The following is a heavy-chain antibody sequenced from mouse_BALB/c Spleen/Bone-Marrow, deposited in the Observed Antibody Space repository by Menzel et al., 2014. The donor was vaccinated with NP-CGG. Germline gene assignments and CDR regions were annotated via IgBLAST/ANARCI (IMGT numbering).Heavy chain of an antibody. CDR3: ARLHYYGYSAY. CDR2: INPGSSTI. D-gene: IGHD1-2*01. V-gene: IGHV4-1*02. Sequence: EVKLQESGGGLVPPGGSLKLSCAASGFDFSGYWMSWVRQAPGKGLEWIGEINPGSSTINYTPSLKDKFIISRDNAKNTLYLQMSKVRSEDTALYYCARLHYYGYSAYWGQGTLVTVSA. J-gene: IGHJ3*01. CDR1: GFDFSGYW.